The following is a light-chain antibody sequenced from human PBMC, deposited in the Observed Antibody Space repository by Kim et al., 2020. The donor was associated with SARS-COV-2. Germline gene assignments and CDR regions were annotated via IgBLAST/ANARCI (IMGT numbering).Light chain of an antibody. J-gene: IGKJ1*01. Sequence: IQMTQSPSTLSASVGDRVTITCRASESVSGWVAWYQQKPGKAPNVLIVDASTLYNGVPSRFSGSGSGTEFTLTISSLQPDDVATYYCQQYGSYSRTFGQGTKVDIK. CDR1: ESVSGW. CDR3: QQYGSYSRT. CDR2: DAS. V-gene: IGKV1-5*01.